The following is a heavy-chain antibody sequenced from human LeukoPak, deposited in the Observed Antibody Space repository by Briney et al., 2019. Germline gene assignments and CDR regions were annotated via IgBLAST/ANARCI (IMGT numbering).Heavy chain of an antibody. CDR2: IYWDDDK. CDR3: ARTLVDYVWGSYRYTGFDY. D-gene: IGHD3-16*02. Sequence: SGPTLVKPTRTLTLTCTFSGFSLSTSGVGVGWIRQPPGKALEWLALIYWDDDKRYSPSLKSRLTITKDTSKTQVVLTMTNMDPVDTATYYCARTLVDYVWGSYRYTGFDYWGQGTLVTVSS. CDR1: GFSLSTSGVG. J-gene: IGHJ4*02. V-gene: IGHV2-5*02.